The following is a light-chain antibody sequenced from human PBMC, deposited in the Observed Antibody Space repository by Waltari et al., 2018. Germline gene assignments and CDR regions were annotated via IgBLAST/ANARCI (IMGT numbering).Light chain of an antibody. CDR1: QTISRW. CDR3: QQYKSYFS. Sequence: DIQMTQSPSTLSASVGDRVTIPCRASQTISRWLARYQQKPGKAPKLLISAASSLESGVPSRFSGSGSGTEFTLTISSLQPDDSASYYCQQYKSYFSFGQGTTLEIK. CDR2: AAS. V-gene: IGKV1-5*01. J-gene: IGKJ2*03.